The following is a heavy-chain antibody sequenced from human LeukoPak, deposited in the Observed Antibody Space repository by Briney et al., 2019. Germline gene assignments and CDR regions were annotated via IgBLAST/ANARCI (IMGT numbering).Heavy chain of an antibody. Sequence: PGRSLRLSCAASGFTFSSYGMRWVRQAPGKGLEWVAVIWYDGSNKYYADSVKGRFTISRDNSKNTLYLQMNSLRAEDTAVYYCARDIAAGTNWFDPWGQGTLVTVSS. J-gene: IGHJ5*02. CDR3: ARDIAAGTNWFDP. V-gene: IGHV3-33*01. CDR1: GFTFSSYG. D-gene: IGHD6-13*01. CDR2: IWYDGSNK.